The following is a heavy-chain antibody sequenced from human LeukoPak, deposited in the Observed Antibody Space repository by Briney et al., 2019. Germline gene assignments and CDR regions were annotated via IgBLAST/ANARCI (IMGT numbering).Heavy chain of an antibody. CDR2: ISYDGSNK. D-gene: IGHD5-18*01. CDR3: ARDPNSYGPQYYFDY. V-gene: IGHV3-30-3*01. CDR1: GFTFSSYA. Sequence: PGGSLRLSCAASGFTFSSYAMHWVRQAPGKGLEWVAVISYDGSNKYYADSVKGRFTISRDSSKNTLYLQMNSLRAEDTAVYYCARDPNSYGPQYYFDYWGQGTLVTVSS. J-gene: IGHJ4*02.